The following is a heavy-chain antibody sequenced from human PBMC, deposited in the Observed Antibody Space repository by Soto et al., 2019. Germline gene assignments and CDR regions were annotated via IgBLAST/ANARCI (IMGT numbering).Heavy chain of an antibody. D-gene: IGHD3-22*01. V-gene: IGHV4-30-2*01. CDR3: ARDMNYYDSSGYSHYFDY. Sequence: SETLSLTCAVSGGSISSGGYSWSWIRQPPGKGLEWIGYIYRSGSTYYNPSLKSRVTISVDRSKNQFSLKLSSVTAADTAVYYCARDMNYYDSSGYSHYFDYWGQGTLVTVSS. J-gene: IGHJ4*02. CDR1: GGSISSGGYS. CDR2: IYRSGST.